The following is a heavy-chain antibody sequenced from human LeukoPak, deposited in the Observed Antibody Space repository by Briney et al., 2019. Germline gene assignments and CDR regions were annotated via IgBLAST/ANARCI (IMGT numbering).Heavy chain of an antibody. D-gene: IGHD4-17*01. CDR2: INPNNGAT. Sequence: ASVKVSCKASGYTFTVSFMHWVRQAPGPGLEWMGWINPNNGATTYAQKFQGRVTMTRDTSFSTVYMELSSLRSDDTAVYYCATIQGADDCGVYGPIDFWGPGTLLTVSS. V-gene: IGHV1-2*02. J-gene: IGHJ4*02. CDR3: ATIQGADDCGVYGPIDF. CDR1: GYTFTVSF.